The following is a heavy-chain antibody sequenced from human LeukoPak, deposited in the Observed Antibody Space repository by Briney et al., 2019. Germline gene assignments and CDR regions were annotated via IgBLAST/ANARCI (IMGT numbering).Heavy chain of an antibody. CDR2: ISGSGGST. D-gene: IGHD3-3*01. V-gene: IGHV3-23*01. J-gene: IGHJ3*02. CDR1: GFTFSSYA. Sequence: PPGGSLRLSCAASGFTFSSYAMSWVRQAPGKGLEWVSAISGSGGSTYYADSVKGRFTISRDNAKNTLYLQMNSLRVEDTAVYYCARATKGRITIFGVVTDAFDIWGQGTMVTVSS. CDR3: ARATKGRITIFGVVTDAFDI.